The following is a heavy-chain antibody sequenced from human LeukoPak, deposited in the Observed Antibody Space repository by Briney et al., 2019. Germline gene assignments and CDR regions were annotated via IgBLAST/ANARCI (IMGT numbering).Heavy chain of an antibody. Sequence: GASVKVSCKTSGFTFTGYYIHWLRQAPGQGLEWMGWINPKRGDTNYAPKFQGRVTMTRDTSIRTAYMDLSSLRSDDTAVYYCARDWGMVAGTAGDYWGQATVVTVSS. CDR3: ARDWGMVAGTAGDY. D-gene: IGHD6-19*01. CDR2: INPKRGDT. CDR1: GFTFTGYY. V-gene: IGHV1-2*02. J-gene: IGHJ4*02.